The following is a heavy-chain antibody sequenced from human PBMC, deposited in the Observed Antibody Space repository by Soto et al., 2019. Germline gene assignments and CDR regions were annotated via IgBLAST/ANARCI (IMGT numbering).Heavy chain of an antibody. J-gene: IGHJ4*02. Sequence: QVQLQQSGPGLVKPSQTLSLTCAISGDSVSSNIAAWNWIRQSPSRGLEWLGRTYYRSKWYNDYAVSXXSXIXXNPDTSKNQFSLHLSSVTPDDTAMYYCTRGDWFDCWGQGTLVTVSS. CDR1: GDSVSSNIAA. CDR3: TRGDWFDC. D-gene: IGHD2-21*01. CDR2: TYYRSKWYN. V-gene: IGHV6-1*01.